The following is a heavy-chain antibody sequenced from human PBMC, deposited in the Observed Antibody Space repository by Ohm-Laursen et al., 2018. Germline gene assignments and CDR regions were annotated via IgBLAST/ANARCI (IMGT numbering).Heavy chain of an antibody. J-gene: IGHJ3*02. Sequence: SLRLSCAASGFTVSNNYMSWVRQAPGKGLEWVSVIYSGGSTSYADSVKGRFTISRDISNNILYLQMNNLRAEDTAVYYCAKDRGGIYPYDAFDIWGQGTMVTVSS. CDR2: IYSGGST. V-gene: IGHV3-66*01. D-gene: IGHD1-26*01. CDR1: GFTVSNNY. CDR3: AKDRGGIYPYDAFDI.